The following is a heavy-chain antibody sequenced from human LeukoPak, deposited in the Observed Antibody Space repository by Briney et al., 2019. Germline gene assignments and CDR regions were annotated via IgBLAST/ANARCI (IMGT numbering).Heavy chain of an antibody. CDR3: AKWGDYDILTGYYDSDY. Sequence: PGGSPRLSCAASGFTFSNYAMSWVRQAPGKGLEWVSAIVGTGGSTYYADSVKGRFTISRDNSKNTLYLQMNSLRAEDTAVYYCAKWGDYDILTGYYDSDYWGQGTLVTVSS. J-gene: IGHJ4*02. CDR1: GFTFSNYA. V-gene: IGHV3-23*01. CDR2: IVGTGGST. D-gene: IGHD3-9*01.